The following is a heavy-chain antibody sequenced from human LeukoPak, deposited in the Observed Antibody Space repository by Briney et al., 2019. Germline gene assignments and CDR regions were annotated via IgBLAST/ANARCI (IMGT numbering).Heavy chain of an antibody. CDR1: GGSISSVGYS. CDR2: IYHSGST. Sequence: PSETLSLTCAVSGGSISSVGYSWSWIRQPPGKGLEWIGYIYHSGSTYYNPPLKSRVTISVDRSKNQFSLKLSSVTAADTAVYYCARAGYSSGSPRYYYYGMDVWGQGTTVTVSS. CDR3: ARAGYSSGSPRYYYYGMDV. D-gene: IGHD6-19*01. V-gene: IGHV4-30-2*01. J-gene: IGHJ6*02.